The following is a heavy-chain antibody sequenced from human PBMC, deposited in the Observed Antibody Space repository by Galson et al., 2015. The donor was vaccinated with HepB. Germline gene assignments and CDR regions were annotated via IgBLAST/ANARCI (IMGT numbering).Heavy chain of an antibody. J-gene: IGHJ5*02. CDR3: AKEPFGELRYNWFDP. D-gene: IGHD3-10*01. V-gene: IGHV3-30*18. Sequence: SLRLSCAASGFTFSSYGMHWVRQAPGKGLEWVAVISYDGSNKYYADSVKGRFTISRDNSKNTLYLQMNSLRAEDTAVYYCAKEPFGELRYNWFDPWGQGTLVTVSS. CDR1: GFTFSSYG. CDR2: ISYDGSNK.